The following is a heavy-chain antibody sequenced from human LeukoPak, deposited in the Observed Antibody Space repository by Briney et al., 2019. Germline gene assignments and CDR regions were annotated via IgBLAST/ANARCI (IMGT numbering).Heavy chain of an antibody. Sequence: PSETLSVICIVSGGSINNHYWTWIRQTPGKGLEWIGDIHYTGTTKYNPSLKSRVTISIDTSKNQFSLELSSVTATDTAVYFCATNRAGTFDRPFDIWGQGTMVTVSS. CDR2: IHYTGTT. CDR3: ATNRAGTFDRPFDI. J-gene: IGHJ3*02. CDR1: GGSINNHY. D-gene: IGHD1-26*01. V-gene: IGHV4-59*08.